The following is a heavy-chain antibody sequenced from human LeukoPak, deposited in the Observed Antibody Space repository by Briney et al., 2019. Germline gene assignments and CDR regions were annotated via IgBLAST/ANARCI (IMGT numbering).Heavy chain of an antibody. D-gene: IGHD6-19*01. Sequence: ASVKVSCKASGYTFTSYYMHWVRQAPGQGLEWMGIINPSGGSTSYAQKFQGRVTMTTDTSTSTAYMELRSLRSDDTAVYYCARALPRWSSGWYMWGPDYWGQGTLVTVSS. CDR3: ARALPRWSSGWYMWGPDY. CDR1: GYTFTSYY. CDR2: INPSGGST. V-gene: IGHV1-46*01. J-gene: IGHJ4*02.